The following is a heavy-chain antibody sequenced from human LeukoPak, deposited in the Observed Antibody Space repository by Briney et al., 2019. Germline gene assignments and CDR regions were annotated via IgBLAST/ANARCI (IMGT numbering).Heavy chain of an antibody. CDR3: ARRRYFDWLSTYNWFDP. V-gene: IGHV4-34*01. CDR1: GGSFSGYY. CDR2: INHSGST. J-gene: IGHJ5*02. D-gene: IGHD3-9*01. Sequence: PSETLSLTCAVYGGSFSGYYWSWIRQPPGKGLEWIGEINHSGSTNYNPSLKSRVTISVDTSKNQFSLKPSSVTAADTAVYYCARRRYFDWLSTYNWFDPWGQGTLVTVSS.